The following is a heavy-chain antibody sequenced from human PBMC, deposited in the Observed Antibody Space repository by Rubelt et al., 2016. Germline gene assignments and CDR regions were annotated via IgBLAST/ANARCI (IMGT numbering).Heavy chain of an antibody. CDR1: N. V-gene: IGHV3-21*01. D-gene: IGHD6-6*01. CDR2: ITSNSKYM. J-gene: IGHJ2*01. Sequence: NMNWVRQAPGKGLEWVSSITSNSKYMYYADSVKGRFTISRDNAKNSLYLQMNSLRADDTAVYYCARDHRHGYSSSFFAYFDLWGRGTLVTVSS. CDR3: ARDHRHGYSSSFFAYFDL.